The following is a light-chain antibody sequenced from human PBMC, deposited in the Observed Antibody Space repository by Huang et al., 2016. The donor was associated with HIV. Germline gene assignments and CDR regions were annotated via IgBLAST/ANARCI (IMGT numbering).Light chain of an antibody. CDR1: QSLLYRSNNKNN. CDR2: WAS. Sequence: DIVLTQSPHSLAVSLGERATINCKSSQSLLYRSNNKNNLVRYQQKPGQPPKLLMYWASTRESGVPDRFSASGSVTDFTLTISSLQAEDVAVYYCQQYYTVPWTFGQGTKVEI. CDR3: QQYYTVPWT. J-gene: IGKJ1*01. V-gene: IGKV4-1*01.